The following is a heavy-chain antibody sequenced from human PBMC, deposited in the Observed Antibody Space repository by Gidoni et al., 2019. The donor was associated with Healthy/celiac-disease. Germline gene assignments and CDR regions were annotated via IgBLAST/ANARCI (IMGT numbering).Heavy chain of an antibody. CDR3: ARVTIPVRYFDWLPFDY. V-gene: IGHV3-20*04. Sequence: EVQLVESGGGVVRPGGSLRLSCAASGFTFDDYGMSWVRQAPGKGLEWVSGINWNGGSTGYADSVKGRFTISRDNAKNSLYLQMNSLRAEDTALYYCARVTIPVRYFDWLPFDYWGQGTLVTVSS. D-gene: IGHD3-9*01. J-gene: IGHJ4*02. CDR1: GFTFDDYG. CDR2: INWNGGST.